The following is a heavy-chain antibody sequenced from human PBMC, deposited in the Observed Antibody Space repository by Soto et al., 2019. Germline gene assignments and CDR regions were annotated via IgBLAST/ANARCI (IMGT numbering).Heavy chain of an antibody. V-gene: IGHV1-3*01. J-gene: IGHJ3*02. Sequence: ASVKVSCKASGYTFTSYAMHWVRQAPGQRLEWMGWINAGNGNTKYSQKFQGRVTITRDTSASTAYMELSSLRSEDTAVYYCAIDGVPAPMDSAFDIWGQGTMVTGSS. CDR3: AIDGVPAPMDSAFDI. D-gene: IGHD2-2*01. CDR1: GYTFTSYA. CDR2: INAGNGNT.